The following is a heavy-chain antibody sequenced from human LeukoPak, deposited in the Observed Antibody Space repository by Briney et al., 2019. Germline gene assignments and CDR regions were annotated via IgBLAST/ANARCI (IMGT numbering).Heavy chain of an antibody. J-gene: IGHJ4*02. Sequence: SETLSLTCTVSGGFINDDYWSWLRQPPGKGLEWIGYIYYSGNTNYNPSLKSRVTISVATSKKEFSLNLSSVTAADTAVYYCARGAGWYNYWGQGILVTVSS. D-gene: IGHD6-19*01. CDR1: GGFINDDY. CDR3: ARGAGWYNY. CDR2: IYYSGNT. V-gene: IGHV4-59*01.